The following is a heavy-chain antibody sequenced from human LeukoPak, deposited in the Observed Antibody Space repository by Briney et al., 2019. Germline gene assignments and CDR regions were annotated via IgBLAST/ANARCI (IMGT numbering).Heavy chain of an antibody. J-gene: IGHJ4*02. CDR3: AKESIVGLHYYDSSGPDC. CDR2: IRYDGSNK. V-gene: IGHV3-30*02. CDR1: GFTFSSYG. Sequence: GGSLRLSCAASGFTFSSYGMHWVRQAPGKGLEWVAFIRYDGSNKYYADSVKGRFTISRDNSKNTLYLQMNSLRAEDTVVYYCAKESIVGLHYYDSSGPDCWGQGTLVTVSS. D-gene: IGHD3-22*01.